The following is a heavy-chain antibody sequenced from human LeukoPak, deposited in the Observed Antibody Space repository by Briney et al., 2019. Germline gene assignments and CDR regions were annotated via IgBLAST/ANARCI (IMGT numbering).Heavy chain of an antibody. CDR2: IYYSGST. V-gene: IGHV4-59*01. CDR3: ARDRYSSSWYGRGFRGFDP. J-gene: IGHJ5*02. Sequence: SETLSITCTVSGGSISSYYWSWIRQPPGKGLEWIGYIYYSGSTNYNPSLKSRVTISVDTSKNQFSLKLSSVTAADTAVYYCARDRYSSSWYGRGFRGFDPWGQGTLVTVSS. D-gene: IGHD6-13*01. CDR1: GGSISSYY.